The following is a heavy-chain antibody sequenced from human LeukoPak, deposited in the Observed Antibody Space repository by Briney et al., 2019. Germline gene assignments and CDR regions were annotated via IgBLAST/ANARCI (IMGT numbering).Heavy chain of an antibody. V-gene: IGHV3-7*01. Sequence: GGSLRLSCAASGFTFINYWMSWVRQAPGKGLEWVANIKGDGSDKLFLDSLRGRFTISRDNAKNSLYLQMNNLRAEDTAVYYCARIGGSVDIGWFFDYWGQGTLATVSS. J-gene: IGHJ4*02. CDR3: ARIGGSVDIGWFFDY. CDR2: IKGDGSDK. D-gene: IGHD6-19*01. CDR1: GFTFINYW.